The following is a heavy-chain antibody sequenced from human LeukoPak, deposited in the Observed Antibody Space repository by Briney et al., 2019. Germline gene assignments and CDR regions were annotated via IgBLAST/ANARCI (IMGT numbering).Heavy chain of an antibody. CDR1: GYTFTSFG. CDR2: IGTDDGETRT. Sequence: AASVKVSCKASGYTFTSFGISWVRQAPGQGLEWLGWIGTDDGETRTNYGQNLQGRLTMTRDTSASTAYMELGSLRSDDTAVYYCVKDWEWARRKDCFDPWGQGTQVTVSS. V-gene: IGHV1-18*01. CDR3: VKDWEWARRKDCFDP. D-gene: IGHD3-3*01. J-gene: IGHJ5*02.